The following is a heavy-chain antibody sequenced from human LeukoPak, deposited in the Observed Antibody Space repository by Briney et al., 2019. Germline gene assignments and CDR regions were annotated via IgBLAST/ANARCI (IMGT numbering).Heavy chain of an antibody. J-gene: IGHJ4*02. CDR3: AKDRAAAGTFYYFDY. V-gene: IGHV3-33*06. D-gene: IGHD6-13*01. CDR2: IWYDGSNK. Sequence: PGRSLRLSXAASGFTFSSYGMHWVRQTPGKGLEWVAVIWYDGSNKYYADSVKGRFTISRDNSKNTLYLQMNSLRAEDTAVYYCAKDRAAAGTFYYFDYWGQGTLVTVSS. CDR1: GFTFSSYG.